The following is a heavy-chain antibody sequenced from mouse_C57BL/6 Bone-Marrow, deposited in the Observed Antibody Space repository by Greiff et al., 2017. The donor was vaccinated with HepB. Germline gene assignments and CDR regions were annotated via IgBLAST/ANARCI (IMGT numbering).Heavy chain of an antibody. CDR1: GFTFSSYA. CDR2: ISDGGSYT. D-gene: IGHD1-1*01. J-gene: IGHJ3*01. Sequence: EVKLVESGGGLVKPGGSLKLSCAASGFTFSSYAMSWVRQTPEKRLKWVATISDGGSYTYYPDNVKGRFTISRDNAKNNLYLQMSHLKSEDTAMYYCARVYYAWFAYWGQGTLVTVSA. V-gene: IGHV5-4*03. CDR3: ARVYYAWFAY.